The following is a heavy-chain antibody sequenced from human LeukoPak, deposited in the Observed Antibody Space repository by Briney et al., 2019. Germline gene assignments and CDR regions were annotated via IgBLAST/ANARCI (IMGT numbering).Heavy chain of an antibody. CDR1: GFIFGDQA. CDR3: ARGPIHLWLHNGMDV. CDR2: IRSKAYGGTT. V-gene: IGHV3-49*04. D-gene: IGHD5-18*01. Sequence: GQSLRLSCTASGFIFGDQAMRWVRQAPGKGLEWVGFIRSKAYGGTTEYAASVKGRFTISRDDSEGIAYLQMNSLRIDDTAVYYCARGPIHLWLHNGMDVWGQGTTVIVFS. J-gene: IGHJ6*02.